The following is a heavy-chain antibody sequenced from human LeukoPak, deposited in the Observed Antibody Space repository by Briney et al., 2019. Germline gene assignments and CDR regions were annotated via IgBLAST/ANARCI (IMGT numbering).Heavy chain of an antibody. V-gene: IGHV3-23*01. CDR2: ISGSGDTT. D-gene: IGHD5-18*01. CDR1: GFTFRSYS. Sequence: GGSLRLSCAASGFTFRSYSMNWVRQAPGKGLEWVSAISGSGDTTYYADSVKGRFTISRDNSKNTLYLQMNSLRAGDTAVYFCAKLVDTAEAKGLDYWGQGTLVTVSS. CDR3: AKLVDTAEAKGLDY. J-gene: IGHJ4*02.